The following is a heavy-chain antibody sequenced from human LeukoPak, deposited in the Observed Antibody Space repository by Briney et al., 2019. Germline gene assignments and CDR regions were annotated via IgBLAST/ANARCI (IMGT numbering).Heavy chain of an antibody. CDR2: IRSKAYGGTT. CDR1: GFTFGDYA. J-gene: IGHJ5*02. D-gene: IGHD2-2*01. Sequence: GGSLRLSCTASGFTFGDYAMSWVRQAPGKGLEWVGFIRSKAYGGTTEYAASVKGRFTISRDDSKSIAYLQMNSLKTEDTAVYYCTREGDCSSTSCYRAVNWFDHWGQGTLVTVSS. CDR3: TREGDCSSTSCYRAVNWFDH. V-gene: IGHV3-49*04.